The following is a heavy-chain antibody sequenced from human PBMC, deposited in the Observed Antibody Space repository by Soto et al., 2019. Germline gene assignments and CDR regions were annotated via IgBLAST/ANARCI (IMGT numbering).Heavy chain of an antibody. Sequence: SDTLSLTCTVSGGSISSGDYYWSWIRQPPGKGLEWIGYIYYSGSTYYNPSLKSRVTISVDTSKNQFSLKLSSVTAADTAVYYCARDGTVEYPFGMDVWGQGTTVTVSS. CDR3: ARDGTVEYPFGMDV. D-gene: IGHD2-8*02. CDR2: IYYSGST. J-gene: IGHJ6*02. CDR1: GGSISSGDYY. V-gene: IGHV4-30-4*02.